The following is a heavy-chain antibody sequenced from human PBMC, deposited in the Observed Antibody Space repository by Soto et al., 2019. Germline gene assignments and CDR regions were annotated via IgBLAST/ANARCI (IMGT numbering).Heavy chain of an antibody. Sequence: SETLSLTCTVSGGSISSGDYYWSWIRQPPGKGLEWIGYIYYSGSTYYNPSLKSRVTISVDTSKNQFSLKLSSVTAADTAVYYCARGNYDFWSGDRGQDQVDLGYWGQGTLVTVSS. J-gene: IGHJ4*02. CDR3: ARGNYDFWSGDRGQDQVDLGY. CDR2: IYYSGST. V-gene: IGHV4-30-4*01. D-gene: IGHD3-3*01. CDR1: GGSISSGDYY.